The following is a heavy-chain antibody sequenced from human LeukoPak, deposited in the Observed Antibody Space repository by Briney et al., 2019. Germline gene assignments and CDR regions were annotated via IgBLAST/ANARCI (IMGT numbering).Heavy chain of an antibody. CDR2: IYTSGST. CDR3: ASSPYCSSTSCHPPHY. V-gene: IGHV4-61*02. D-gene: IGHD2-2*01. CDR1: GGSISSGSYY. Sequence: SQTLSLTCTVSGGSISSGSYYWSWIRQPAGKGLEWIGRIYTSGSTNYNPSLKSRVTISVDTSKNQFSLKLSSVTAADTAVYYCASSPYCSSTSCHPPHYWGQGTLVTVSS. J-gene: IGHJ4*02.